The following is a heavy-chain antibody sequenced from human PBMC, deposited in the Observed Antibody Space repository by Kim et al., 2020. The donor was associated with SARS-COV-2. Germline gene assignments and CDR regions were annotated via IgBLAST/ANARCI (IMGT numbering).Heavy chain of an antibody. CDR3: ARDIRRVLSIALVQGDY. V-gene: IGHV1-2*02. Sequence: ASVKVSCKASGYTFTGYYMHWVRQAPGQGLEWMGWINPNSGGTNYAQKFQGRVTMTRDTSISTAYMELSRLRSDDTAVYYCARDIRRVLSIALVQGDYWGQGTLVTVSS. D-gene: IGHD6-6*01. CDR1: GYTFTGYY. CDR2: INPNSGGT. J-gene: IGHJ4*02.